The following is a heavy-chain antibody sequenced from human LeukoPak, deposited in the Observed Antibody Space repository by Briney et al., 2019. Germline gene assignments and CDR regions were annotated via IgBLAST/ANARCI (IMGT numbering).Heavy chain of an antibody. CDR1: GGTFSSYA. V-gene: IGHV1-69*04. Sequence: SVKVSCKASGGTFSSYAISWVRQAPGQGLEWMGRIIPILGIANYAQKFQGRVTITADKSTSTAYMELSSLRSDDTAVYYCARDLTTVTTFLGGYWGQGTLVTVSS. CDR2: IIPILGIA. J-gene: IGHJ4*02. D-gene: IGHD4-17*01. CDR3: ARDLTTVTTFLGGY.